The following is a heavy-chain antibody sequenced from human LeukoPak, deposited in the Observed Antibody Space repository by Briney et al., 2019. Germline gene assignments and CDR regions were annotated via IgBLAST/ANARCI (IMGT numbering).Heavy chain of an antibody. D-gene: IGHD6-19*01. Sequence: SETLSLTCTVSGGSISSSSYYWGWIRQPPGQGLEWIGSIYYSGSTYYNPSLKSRVTISVDTSKNQFSLKLSSVTAADTAVYYCAREVIAVAIRGVDYWGQGTLVTVSS. CDR2: IYYSGST. V-gene: IGHV4-39*07. CDR1: GGSISSSSYY. CDR3: AREVIAVAIRGVDY. J-gene: IGHJ4*02.